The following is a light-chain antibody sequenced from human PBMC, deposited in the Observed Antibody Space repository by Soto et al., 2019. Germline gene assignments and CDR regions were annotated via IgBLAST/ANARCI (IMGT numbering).Light chain of an antibody. J-gene: IGKJ1*01. Sequence: EIVLTQSPATLSLSPGERATLSCRASQSVSSNYLAWYQQKPGQAPRLLIYDTSSRASDIPDRFSGSGSGTDFTLTISRLEPEDFAVYFCQQYGSSPTFGQGTKVDIK. CDR1: QSVSSNY. CDR3: QQYGSSPT. V-gene: IGKV3-20*01. CDR2: DTS.